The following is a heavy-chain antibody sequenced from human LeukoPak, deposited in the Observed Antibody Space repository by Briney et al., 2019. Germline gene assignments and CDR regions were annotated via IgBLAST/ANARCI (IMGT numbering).Heavy chain of an antibody. Sequence: LPGGSRRLSCAASGFTFSSYDMHWVRQATGKGLEWVSAIGTAGDTYYPGSVKGRFTISRENAKNSLYLQMNSLRAGDTAVYYCARAGHYYDSSGYPGDAFDIWGQGTMVTVSS. V-gene: IGHV3-13*01. CDR2: IGTAGDT. J-gene: IGHJ3*02. CDR1: GFTFSSYD. D-gene: IGHD3-22*01. CDR3: ARAGHYYDSSGYPGDAFDI.